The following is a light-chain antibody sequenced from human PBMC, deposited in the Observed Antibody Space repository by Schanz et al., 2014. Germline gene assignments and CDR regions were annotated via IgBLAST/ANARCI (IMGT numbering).Light chain of an antibody. V-gene: IGLV1-47*01. CDR2: RND. CDR1: SSNIGGNY. J-gene: IGLJ3*02. Sequence: QSVLTQPPSASGTPGQRVTISCSGSSSNIGGNYVYWYQQLPGTAPKLLIYRNDQRPSGVPDRFSGSKSGTSASLATSGLRSEDEADYYCAAWDDSLSGVLFGGGTKLTV. CDR3: AAWDDSLSGVL.